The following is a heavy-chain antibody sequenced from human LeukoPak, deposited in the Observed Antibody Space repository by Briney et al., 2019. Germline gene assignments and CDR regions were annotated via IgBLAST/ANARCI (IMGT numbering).Heavy chain of an antibody. CDR2: ISSSSSYI. Sequence: GGSLRLSCAASGFTFSSYSMNWVRQAPGKGLEWVSSISSSSSYIYYADSVKGRFTISRDNAKNSLYLQMNSLRAEDTAMYYCARDAYGSGSHPSYYYYYGMDVWGQGTTVTVSS. D-gene: IGHD3-10*01. J-gene: IGHJ6*02. V-gene: IGHV3-21*01. CDR1: GFTFSSYS. CDR3: ARDAYGSGSHPSYYYYYGMDV.